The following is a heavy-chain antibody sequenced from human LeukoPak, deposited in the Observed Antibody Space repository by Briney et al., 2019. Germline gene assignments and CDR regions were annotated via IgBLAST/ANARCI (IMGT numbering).Heavy chain of an antibody. CDR3: ARSVSGYLLDY. V-gene: IGHV4-59*12. J-gene: IGHJ4*02. Sequence: SETLSLTCTVSGGSISSYYWSWIRQPPGKGLEWIGYIYYSGSTNYNPSLKSRVTISVDTSKNQFSLKLSSVTAADTAVYYCARSVSGYLLDYWGQGTLVTVSS. D-gene: IGHD3-22*01. CDR2: IYYSGST. CDR1: GGSISSYY.